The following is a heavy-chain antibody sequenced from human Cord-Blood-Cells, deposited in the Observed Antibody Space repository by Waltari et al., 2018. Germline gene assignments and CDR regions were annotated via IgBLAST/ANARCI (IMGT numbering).Heavy chain of an antibody. D-gene: IGHD1-20*01. CDR2: IYYSGST. CDR3: ARHGITDGRFDY. V-gene: IGHV4-39*07. J-gene: IGHJ4*02. Sequence: QLQLQESGPGLVKPSETLSLTCTVSGGSISSSSYYWGWIRQPPGKGLEWIGSIYYSGSTYYNPSLKSRVPRSVDTSKNQFSLKLSSVTAADTAVYYCARHGITDGRFDYWGQGTLVTVSS. CDR1: GGSISSSSYY.